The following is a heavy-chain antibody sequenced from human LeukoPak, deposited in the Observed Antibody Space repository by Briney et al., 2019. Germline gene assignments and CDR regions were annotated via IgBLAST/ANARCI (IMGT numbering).Heavy chain of an antibody. J-gene: IGHJ5*02. CDR3: ARGLYCSSTSCYSHWFDP. V-gene: IGHV1-8*01. D-gene: IGHD2-2*01. Sequence: ASVKVSCKASGYTFASYDINWVRQATGQGLEWMGWMNPNSGNTGYAQKFQGRVTMTRNTSISTAYMELSSLRSEDTAVYYCARGLYCSSTSCYSHWFDPWGQGTLVTVSS. CDR2: MNPNSGNT. CDR1: GYTFASYD.